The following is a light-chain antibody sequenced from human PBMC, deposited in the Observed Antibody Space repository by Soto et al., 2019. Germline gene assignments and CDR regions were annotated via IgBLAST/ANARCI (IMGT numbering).Light chain of an antibody. Sequence: EIVMTQSPATLSASPGERATLSGRDSQSVRSNLAWYQQTPGQAPRIIIYGASTRETGIPARFSGSGSGTEFTLSIGSLQSEDFEVYDCQQYNNWTPTFGQGTKVDIK. CDR1: QSVRSN. V-gene: IGKV3-15*01. CDR2: GAS. J-gene: IGKJ1*01. CDR3: QQYNNWTPT.